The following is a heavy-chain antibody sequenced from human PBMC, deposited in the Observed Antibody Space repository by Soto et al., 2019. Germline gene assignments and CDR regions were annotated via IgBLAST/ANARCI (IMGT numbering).Heavy chain of an antibody. CDR1: GGTFSSYT. Sequence: QVQLVQSGAEVKKPGSSVKVSCKASGGTFSSYTISWVRQAPGQGLEWMGRIIPILGIANYAQKFQGRVTITADXXTXTXXMELSSLRSEDTAVYYCARDVGYYYDSSGSYGMDVWGQGTTVTVSS. V-gene: IGHV1-69*08. D-gene: IGHD3-22*01. J-gene: IGHJ6*02. CDR3: ARDVGYYYDSSGSYGMDV. CDR2: IIPILGIA.